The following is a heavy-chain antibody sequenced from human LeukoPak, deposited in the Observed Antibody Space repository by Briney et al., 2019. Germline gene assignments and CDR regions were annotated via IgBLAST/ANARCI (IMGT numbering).Heavy chain of an antibody. J-gene: IGHJ4*02. CDR1: GFTFDDYA. CDR2: ISWISGSI. CDR3: AKDREYSSSSSFDY. V-gene: IGHV3-9*01. D-gene: IGHD6-6*01. Sequence: GGSLGLSCAASGFTFDDYAMHWVRQAPGKGLEWVSGISWISGSIGYADSVKGRFTISRDNAKNSLYLQMNSLRAEDTALYYCAKDREYSSSSSFDYWGQGTLVTASS.